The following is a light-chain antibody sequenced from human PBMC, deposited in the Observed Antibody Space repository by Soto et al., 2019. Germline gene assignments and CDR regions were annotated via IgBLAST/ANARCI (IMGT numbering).Light chain of an antibody. CDR1: SSNIGNHY. V-gene: IGLV1-51*01. CDR3: GTWDSSLTSGVV. CDR2: NND. J-gene: IGLJ2*01. Sequence: QAVVTQPPSVSAAPGQKVTISCSGSSSNIGNHYVSWYQQLPGTAPKLLIYNNDKRPSGIPDRFSGSKSGTSASLGITGLQTGDEADYYCGTWDSSLTSGVVFGGGTKLTVL.